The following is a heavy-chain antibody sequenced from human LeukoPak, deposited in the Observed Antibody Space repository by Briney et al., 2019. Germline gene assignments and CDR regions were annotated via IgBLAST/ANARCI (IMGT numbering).Heavy chain of an antibody. CDR2: ISVSGSST. Sequence: PGGSLRLSCAAPGFTFSSYAMSWVRQAPGKGLEWVSAISVSGSSTYYADSVKGRFTISRDNSKNTLYLQMDSLRAEDTAVYYCAKRRGGSYYDAFDIWGQGTMVTVSS. CDR1: GFTFSSYA. CDR3: AKRRGGSYYDAFDI. D-gene: IGHD1-26*01. J-gene: IGHJ3*02. V-gene: IGHV3-23*01.